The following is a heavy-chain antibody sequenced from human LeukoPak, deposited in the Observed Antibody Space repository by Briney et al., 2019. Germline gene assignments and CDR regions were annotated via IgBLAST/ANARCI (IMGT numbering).Heavy chain of an antibody. J-gene: IGHJ4*02. CDR1: GITLSNYG. Sequence: GGSLRLSCAVSGITLSNYGMTRVRQAPGKGLEWASSISGSGGSTYHADSVKGRFTISRDSSKNTLYLQMNSLRAEDTAIYYCARVIRAAPGKGYFDYWGQGTLVTVSS. CDR3: ARVIRAAPGKGYFDY. D-gene: IGHD6-13*01. CDR2: ISGSGGST. V-gene: IGHV3-23*01.